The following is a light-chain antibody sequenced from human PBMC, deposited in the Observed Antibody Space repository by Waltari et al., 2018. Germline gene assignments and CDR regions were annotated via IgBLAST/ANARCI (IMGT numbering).Light chain of an antibody. CDR3: CSYTGPRTFV. CDR1: STDLGSCNL. CDR2: EVT. Sequence: QSALTQPASVSGSPGQSITISCTGTSTDLGSCNLVSWYQQHPGKAPQVIIYEVTKRPSGVSSRFSGSRSGNTASLTISGLQPEDEGDFYCCSYTGPRTFVFGSGTKVTVL. J-gene: IGLJ1*01. V-gene: IGLV2-23*02.